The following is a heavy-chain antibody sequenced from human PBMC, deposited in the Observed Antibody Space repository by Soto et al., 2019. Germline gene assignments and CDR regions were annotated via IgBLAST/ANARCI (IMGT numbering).Heavy chain of an antibody. CDR2: IYYSGST. J-gene: IGHJ6*02. CDR1: GGSISSSSYY. D-gene: IGHD3-3*01. Sequence: SETLSLTCTVSGGSISSSSYYWGWIRQPPGKGLEWIGSIYYSGSTYYNPSLKSRVTISVDTPKNQFSLKLSSVTAADTAVYYCARHLFDTIFGVVIMDHYYGMDVWGQGTTVTVSS. V-gene: IGHV4-39*01. CDR3: ARHLFDTIFGVVIMDHYYGMDV.